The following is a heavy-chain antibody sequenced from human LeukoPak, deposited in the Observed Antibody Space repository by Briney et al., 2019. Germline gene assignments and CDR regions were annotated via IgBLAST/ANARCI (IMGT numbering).Heavy chain of an antibody. CDR1: GLTFSSYA. D-gene: IGHD2-15*01. CDR3: AKADCSGGSCYPDY. V-gene: IGHV3-23*01. Sequence: GGSLRLSCAASGLTFSSYAMSWVRQAPGKGLEWVSAISGSGDYTYFADSVKGRFTISRDNSKNTLYLQMNSLRAEDTAVYCCAKADCSGGSCYPDYWGQGTLVTVSS. CDR2: ISGSGDYT. J-gene: IGHJ4*02.